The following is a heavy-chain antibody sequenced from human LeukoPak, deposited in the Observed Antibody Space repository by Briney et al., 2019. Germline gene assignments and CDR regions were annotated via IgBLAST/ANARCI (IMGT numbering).Heavy chain of an antibody. CDR3: AKDQGYSSSYHFDY. CDR2: ISGSGGST. J-gene: IGHJ4*02. V-gene: IGHV3-23*01. Sequence: GGSLRLSCAASGFTFSSYVMSWVRQAPGKGLEWVSAISGSGGSTYYADSVKGRFTISRDNSKNTLYLQMNSLRAEDTAVYYCAKDQGYSSSYHFDYWGQGTLVTVSS. D-gene: IGHD6-6*01. CDR1: GFTFSSYV.